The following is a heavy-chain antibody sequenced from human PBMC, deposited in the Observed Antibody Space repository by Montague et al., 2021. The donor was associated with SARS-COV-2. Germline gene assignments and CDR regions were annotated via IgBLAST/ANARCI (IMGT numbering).Heavy chain of an antibody. CDR2: IYFTGKT. D-gene: IGHD1/OR15-1a*01. Sequence: SETLSLTCSVSGGSMINNYWSWIRQPPGKGLEWMGYIYFTGKTYYHPSLKSRVTISIDTSKNHFSLRLSSVTAADSAVFYCARWGLNNAFDIWGLGTMITISS. CDR1: GGSMINNY. J-gene: IGHJ3*02. V-gene: IGHV4-59*04. CDR3: ARWGLNNAFDI.